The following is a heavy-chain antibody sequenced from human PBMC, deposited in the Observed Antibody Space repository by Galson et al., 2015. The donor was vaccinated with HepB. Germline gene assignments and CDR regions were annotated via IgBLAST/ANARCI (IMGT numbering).Heavy chain of an antibody. CDR1: GYSFTSYW. J-gene: IGHJ5*02. D-gene: IGHD2-15*01. CDR2: IYPGDSDT. CDR3: ARVVVVVAATQWFDP. V-gene: IGHV5-51*01. Sequence: QSGAEVKKPGESLKISCTGSGYSFTSYWIGWVRQMPGKGLEWMGIIYPGDSDTRYSPSFQGQVTISADKSISTAYLQWSSLKASDTAMYYCARVVVVVAATQWFDPWGQGTLVTVSS.